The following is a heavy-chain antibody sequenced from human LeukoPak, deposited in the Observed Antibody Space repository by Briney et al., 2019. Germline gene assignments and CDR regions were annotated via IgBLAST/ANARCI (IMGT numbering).Heavy chain of an antibody. Sequence: GGSLRLSCAASGFTLSSYWMHWVRQVPGKGLVWVSHINNDGSSTTYADSVKGRFTISKDDDKNTLYLQMNSLRAEDTAVYYCAAWGVIDYWGQGTLVTVSS. CDR1: GFTLSSYW. D-gene: IGHD3-16*01. CDR2: INNDGSST. V-gene: IGHV3-74*01. J-gene: IGHJ4*02. CDR3: AAWGVIDY.